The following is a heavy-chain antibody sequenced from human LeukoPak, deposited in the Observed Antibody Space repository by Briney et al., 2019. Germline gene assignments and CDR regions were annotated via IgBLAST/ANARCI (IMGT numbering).Heavy chain of an antibody. D-gene: IGHD1-26*01. CDR1: GGSISSYY. CDR3: ARENSGSFRQFDY. V-gene: IGHV4-4*07. J-gene: IGHJ4*02. Sequence: SETLSLTCTVSGGSISSYYWTWIRQPAGKGLEWIGRIYPSGSTNYNPSLKSRVTMSVDTSKNQFSLKLNSVTAADTAAYYCARENSGSFRQFDYWGQGTLVTVSS. CDR2: IYPSGST.